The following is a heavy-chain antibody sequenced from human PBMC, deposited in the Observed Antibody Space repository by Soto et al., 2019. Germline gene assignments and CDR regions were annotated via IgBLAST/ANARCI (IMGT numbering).Heavy chain of an antibody. CDR1: GGSISSSSYY. D-gene: IGHD6-6*01. J-gene: IGHJ4*02. CDR2: NYYSGST. V-gene: IGHV4-39*01. Sequence: SETLSLTCTVSGGSISSSSYYWGWIRQPPGKGLEWIGSNYYSGSTYYNPSLKSRVTISVDTSKNQFSLKLSSVTAADTAVYYCASSIAARPSKIDYWGQGTLITVSS. CDR3: ASSIAARPSKIDY.